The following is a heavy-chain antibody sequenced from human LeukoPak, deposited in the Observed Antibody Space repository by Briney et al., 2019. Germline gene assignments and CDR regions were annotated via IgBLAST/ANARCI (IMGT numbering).Heavy chain of an antibody. CDR2: INHSGST. Sequence: SETLSLTCAVYGGSFSGYYWSWIRQPPGKGLEWIGEINHSGSTNYNPSLKSRVTISADTSKNQFSLKLSSVTAADTAVYYCARLMVVAATPWFDPWGQGTLVTVSS. CDR3: ARLMVVAATPWFDP. V-gene: IGHV4-34*01. J-gene: IGHJ5*02. D-gene: IGHD2-15*01. CDR1: GGSFSGYY.